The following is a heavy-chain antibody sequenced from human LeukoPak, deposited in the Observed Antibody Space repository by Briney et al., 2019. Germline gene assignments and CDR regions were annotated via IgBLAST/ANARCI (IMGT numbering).Heavy chain of an antibody. CDR2: IRSKAYGGTT. D-gene: IGHD6-6*01. Sequence: GRSLRLSCTASGFTFGDYAMSWFRQAPGKGLEWVGFIRSKAYGGTTEYAASVKGRFTISRDDSKSIAYLQMNSLKTEDTAVYYCTGGAYSSSAHPSYYYYYYMDVWGKGTTVTVSS. J-gene: IGHJ6*03. CDR1: GFTFGDYA. V-gene: IGHV3-49*03. CDR3: TGGAYSSSAHPSYYYYYYMDV.